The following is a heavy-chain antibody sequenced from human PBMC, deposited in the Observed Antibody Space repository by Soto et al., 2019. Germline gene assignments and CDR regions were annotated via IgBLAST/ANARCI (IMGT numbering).Heavy chain of an antibody. Sequence: SLTCTVSGGSISSSSYYWGWIRQPPGKGLEWIGSIYYSGNTYYNQSLKIRVTISVDTSKNQFSLKLSSVTATDTAVYYCARLGSVLLWFGESLGYMDVWGKGTTVTVSS. J-gene: IGHJ6*03. D-gene: IGHD3-10*01. CDR3: ARLGSVLLWFGESLGYMDV. V-gene: IGHV4-39*01. CDR1: GGSISSSSYY. CDR2: IYYSGNT.